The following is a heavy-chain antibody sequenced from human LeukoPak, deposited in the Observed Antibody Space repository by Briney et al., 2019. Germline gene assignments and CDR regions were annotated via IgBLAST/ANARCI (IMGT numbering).Heavy chain of an antibody. Sequence: PSETLSLTCTVSGGSISSYYWSWIRQPPGKGLEWIGYIYYSGSTNYNPSLKSRVTISVDTSKNQFSLKLSSVTAADTAVYYCARQLVARDTSYYYYYGMDVWGQGTTVTVSS. CDR1: GGSISSYY. CDR3: ARQLVARDTSYYYYYGMDV. J-gene: IGHJ6*02. D-gene: IGHD6-6*01. V-gene: IGHV4-59*01. CDR2: IYYSGST.